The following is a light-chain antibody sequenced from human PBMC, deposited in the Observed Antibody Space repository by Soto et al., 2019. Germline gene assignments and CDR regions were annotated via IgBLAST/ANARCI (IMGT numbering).Light chain of an antibody. J-gene: IGKJ2*01. CDR2: GAS. V-gene: IGKV3-15*01. Sequence: EIVMTQSTANLSVSTGERATLSCRASQRVSSKLAWYQQKPGQAHRLLIYGASTRATGIAARFSGSGSGTEFTLTISSLQSEDFAVYYCQQYNNWPPGRYTFGQGTKLEIK. CDR1: QRVSSK. CDR3: QQYNNWPPGRYT.